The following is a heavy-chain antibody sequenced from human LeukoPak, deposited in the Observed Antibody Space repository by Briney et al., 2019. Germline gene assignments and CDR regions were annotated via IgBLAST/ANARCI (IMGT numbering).Heavy chain of an antibody. CDR1: GGSISSSSYY. D-gene: IGHD3-9*01. V-gene: IGHV4-39*07. J-gene: IGHJ4*02. CDR3: ASSFDILTGYQPN. CDR2: IYYSGST. Sequence: SETLSLTCTVSGGSISSSSYYWGWIRQPPGKGLEWIGSIYYSGSTYYNPSLKSRVTISVDTSKNQFSLKLSSVTAADTAVYYCASSFDILTGYQPNWGQGTLVTVSS.